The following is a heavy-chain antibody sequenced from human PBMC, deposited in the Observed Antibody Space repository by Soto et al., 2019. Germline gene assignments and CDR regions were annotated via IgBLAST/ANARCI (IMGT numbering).Heavy chain of an antibody. CDR1: GGSISSSSYY. CDR3: ARQRSTIFGVVNYYYYYGMDV. V-gene: IGHV4-39*01. J-gene: IGHJ6*02. Sequence: QLQLQESGPGLVKPSETLSLTCTVSGGSISSSSYYWGWIRQPPGKGLEWIGSIYYSGSTYYNPSLKSRVTISVDTSKNQFSLKLSSVTAADTAVYYCARQRSTIFGVVNYYYYYGMDVWGQGTTVIVSS. CDR2: IYYSGST. D-gene: IGHD3-3*01.